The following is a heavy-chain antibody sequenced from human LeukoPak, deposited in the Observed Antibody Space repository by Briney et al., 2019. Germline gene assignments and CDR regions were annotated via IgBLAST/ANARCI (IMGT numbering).Heavy chain of an antibody. CDR1: GFSVTNNY. V-gene: IGHV3-53*01. CDR2: FYVGGAT. J-gene: IGHJ4*02. CDR3: ARGDGYNFFDY. Sequence: GGSLRLSCAVSGFSVTNNYMSWVRRAPGKGLERVSVFYVGGATYYADSVKGRFTISRDNSENTLYLQMKSLRAEDTAVYYCARGDGYNFFDYWGQGTLVTASS. D-gene: IGHD5-24*01.